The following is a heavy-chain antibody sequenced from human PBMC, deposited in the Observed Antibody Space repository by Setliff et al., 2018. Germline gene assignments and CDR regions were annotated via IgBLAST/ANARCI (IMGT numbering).Heavy chain of an antibody. CDR2: INHSGST. CDR3: ARMSGFLYMDV. J-gene: IGHJ6*03. Sequence: PSETLSLTCTVSGGSISSSNWWTWIRQPPGKGLEWIGEINHSGSTNYNPSLKSRVTISVDTSKNQFSLKLTSVTAADTAVYYCARMSGFLYMDVWGKGTTVTVSS. D-gene: IGHD3-3*01. CDR1: GGSISSSNW. V-gene: IGHV4-4*02.